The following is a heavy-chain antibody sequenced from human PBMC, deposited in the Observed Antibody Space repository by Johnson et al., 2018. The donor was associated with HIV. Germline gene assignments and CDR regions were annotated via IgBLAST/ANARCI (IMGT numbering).Heavy chain of an antibody. J-gene: IGHJ3*02. Sequence: MQLVESGGGLVQPGGSLRLSCAASGFTFSSYDMHWVRQATGKGLEWVSAIGTAGDTYYPGSVKGRFTISRENAKNSLYLQMNSLRAGDTAVYYCASGALAYCGGDCYSDAFDIWGQGTMVTVSS. V-gene: IGHV3-13*01. CDR2: IGTAGDT. CDR1: GFTFSSYD. D-gene: IGHD2-21*02. CDR3: ASGALAYCGGDCYSDAFDI.